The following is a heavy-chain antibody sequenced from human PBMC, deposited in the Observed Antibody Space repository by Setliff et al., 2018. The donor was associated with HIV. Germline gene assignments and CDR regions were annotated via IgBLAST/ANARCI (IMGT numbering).Heavy chain of an antibody. D-gene: IGHD3-22*01. CDR1: GFTFDDYA. J-gene: IGHJ3*02. V-gene: IGHV3-9*01. CDR2: ISWNSSYI. CDR3: ARSLYDSSMNVI. Sequence: GGSLRLSCAASGFTFDDYAMHWVRQAPGKGLEWVSGISWNSSYIYYADSVKGRFTISRDNAKNSLYLQMNSLRAEDTAVYYCARSLYDSSMNVIWGQGTMVTVSS.